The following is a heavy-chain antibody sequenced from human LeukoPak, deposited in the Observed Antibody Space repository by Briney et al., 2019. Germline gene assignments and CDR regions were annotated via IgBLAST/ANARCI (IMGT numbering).Heavy chain of an antibody. CDR2: ISSSSSYI. CDR3: ASEGFDY. J-gene: IGHJ4*02. V-gene: IGHV3-21*01. CDR1: GFTFSSYN. Sequence: GGSLRLSCAASGFTFSSYNMNWVRQAPGKGLEWVSSISSSSSYIDYADSVKGRFTISRDNAKNSLLLQMNNLRAEDTAVYYCASEGFDYWGQGTLVTVSS.